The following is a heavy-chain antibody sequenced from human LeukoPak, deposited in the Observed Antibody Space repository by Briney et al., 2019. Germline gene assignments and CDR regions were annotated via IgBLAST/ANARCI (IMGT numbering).Heavy chain of an antibody. CDR3: TGYSSSWYRNY. CDR2: ISGSGSTI. V-gene: IGHV3-48*03. J-gene: IGHJ4*02. Sequence: PGGSLRLSCAASGFTFSSYEMNWVRQAPGKGLEWVSYISGSGSTIYYADSVKGRFTISRDNAKNSLYLQMNNLRAEDTAVYYCTGYSSSWYRNYWGQGTLVTVSS. CDR1: GFTFSSYE. D-gene: IGHD6-13*01.